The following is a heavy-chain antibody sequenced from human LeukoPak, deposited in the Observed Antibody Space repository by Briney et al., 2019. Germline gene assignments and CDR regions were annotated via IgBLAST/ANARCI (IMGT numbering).Heavy chain of an antibody. D-gene: IGHD3-9*01. CDR2: ISGSGGST. Sequence: GSLRLSCAASGFTFSSYGMSWVRQAPGQGLEWVSAISGSGGSTYYADSVKGRFTISRDNSKNTLYLQMNSLRSEDTAVYYCAKEGDYDILTGYPRGIDSWGQGTLVTVSS. CDR1: GFTFSSYG. CDR3: AKEGDYDILTGYPRGIDS. J-gene: IGHJ4*02. V-gene: IGHV3-23*01.